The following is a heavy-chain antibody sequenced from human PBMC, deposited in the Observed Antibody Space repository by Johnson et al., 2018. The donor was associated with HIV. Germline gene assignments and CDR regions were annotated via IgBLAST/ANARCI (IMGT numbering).Heavy chain of an antibody. CDR1: AFTFSSYG. J-gene: IGHJ3*02. V-gene: IGHV3-30*02. CDR3: ARAKVARGAEGWAFDI. CDR2: IRYDGSNK. D-gene: IGHD3-10*01. Sequence: QVQLVESGGGVVQPGGSLRLSCAASAFTFSSYGMHWVRQAPGKGLEWVALIRYDGSNKYYEDSVKGRFTISRDNSKNTLYLQMNSLRVGDTAVYYCARAKVARGAEGWAFDIWGQGTMVTVSS.